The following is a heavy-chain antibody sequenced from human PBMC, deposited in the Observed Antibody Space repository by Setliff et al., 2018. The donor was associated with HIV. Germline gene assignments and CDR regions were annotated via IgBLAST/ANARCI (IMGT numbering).Heavy chain of an antibody. J-gene: IGHJ5*02. CDR2: INHSGTT. Sequence: RQXPGKGLEGIGEINHSGTTXYXPXXXSRVTISVDTSTXQFSLKLGAXTAADTAMSSCARPRRSNVFPWFAPWGQGTLVTVSS. D-gene: IGHD6-13*01. CDR3: ARPRRSNVFPWFAP. V-gene: IGHV4-34*01.